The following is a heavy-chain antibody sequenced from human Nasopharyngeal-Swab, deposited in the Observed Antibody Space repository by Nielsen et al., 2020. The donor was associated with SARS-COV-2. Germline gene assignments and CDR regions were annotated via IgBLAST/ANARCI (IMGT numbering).Heavy chain of an antibody. CDR3: ARDPSSVAGPFDY. V-gene: IGHV3-30*04. D-gene: IGHD6-19*01. J-gene: IGHJ4*02. CDR2: ISYDGSNK. CDR1: GFTFSSYA. Sequence: GGSLRLSCAASGFTFSSYAMHWVRQAPGKGLEWVAVISYDGSNKYYADPVKGRFTISRDNSKNTLYLQMNSLRAEDTAVYYCARDPSSVAGPFDYWGQGTLVTVSS.